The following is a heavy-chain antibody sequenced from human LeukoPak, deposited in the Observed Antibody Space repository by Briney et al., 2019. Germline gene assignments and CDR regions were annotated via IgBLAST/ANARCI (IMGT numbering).Heavy chain of an antibody. Sequence: TSETLSLTCTVSGGSISSTRYYWGWIRQPPGKGLEWIGSIYYSGSTYYNPSLKSRVTISVDTSNNQFSLKLRSVTAADTAVYYCARTPLYGDEDWGQGTLVTVSS. D-gene: IGHD4-17*01. CDR1: GGSISSTRYY. CDR2: IYYSGST. CDR3: ARTPLYGDED. V-gene: IGHV4-39*01. J-gene: IGHJ4*02.